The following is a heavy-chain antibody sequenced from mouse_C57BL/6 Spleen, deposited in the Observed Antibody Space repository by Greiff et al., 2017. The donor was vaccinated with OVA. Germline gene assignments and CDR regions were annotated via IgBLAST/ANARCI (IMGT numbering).Heavy chain of an antibody. CDR2: INPGDGAT. D-gene: IGHD1-3*01. Sequence: QVQLQQSGPELVKPGASVKISCKASGYAFTSSWMNWVKQSPGKGLEWIGRINPGDGATNYNGKFKGKATLTVDKSSSTAYMQLSSLTSVDSAVYFCARQGHRTTTTVYDLDYWGQGTTLTVSS. V-gene: IGHV1-82*01. CDR3: ARQGHRTTTTVYDLDY. CDR1: GYAFTSSW. J-gene: IGHJ2*01.